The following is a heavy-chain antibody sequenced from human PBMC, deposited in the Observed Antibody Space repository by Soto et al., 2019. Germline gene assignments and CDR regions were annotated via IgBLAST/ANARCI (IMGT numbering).Heavy chain of an antibody. V-gene: IGHV3-11*01. Sequence: QVQLVESGGGLVKPGGSLRLSCAASGFTFSDYYMSWIRQAPGKGLEWVSYISSSGSTIYYADSVKGRFTISRDNAKNSMYLQMNSLRAADTAVYYCAAGGNRDYDYGTDDAFDIWGQGTMVTVSS. CDR1: GFTFSDYY. CDR3: AAGGNRDYDYGTDDAFDI. D-gene: IGHD3-16*01. J-gene: IGHJ3*02. CDR2: ISSSGSTI.